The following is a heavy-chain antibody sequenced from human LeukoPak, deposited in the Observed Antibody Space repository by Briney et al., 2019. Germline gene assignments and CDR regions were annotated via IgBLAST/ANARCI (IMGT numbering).Heavy chain of an antibody. J-gene: IGHJ3*02. D-gene: IGHD1-26*01. V-gene: IGHV1-2*02. CDR1: GYTFTGYY. CDR2: INPNSGGT. CDR3: ARNQGALNDAFGI. Sequence: ASVRVSCKASGYTFTGYYMHWVRQAPGQGLKWMGWINPNSGGTNYAQKFQGRVTMTRDTSISTAYMELSRLRSDDTAVYYCARNQGALNDAFGIWGQGTMVTVSS.